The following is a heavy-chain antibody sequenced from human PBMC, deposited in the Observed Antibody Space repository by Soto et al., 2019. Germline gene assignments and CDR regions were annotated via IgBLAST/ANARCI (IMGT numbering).Heavy chain of an antibody. Sequence: EVQLLESGGGLVQPGGSLRLSCAASGFTFSSYAMSWVRQAPGKGLEWVSAISGSGGSTYYADSVKGRFTISRDNSKNTLYLQMNSLRAEDTAVYYCAKDDILVVVAATRADYWGQGTLVTVSS. CDR2: ISGSGGST. CDR3: AKDDILVVVAATRADY. V-gene: IGHV3-23*01. J-gene: IGHJ4*02. CDR1: GFTFSSYA. D-gene: IGHD2-15*01.